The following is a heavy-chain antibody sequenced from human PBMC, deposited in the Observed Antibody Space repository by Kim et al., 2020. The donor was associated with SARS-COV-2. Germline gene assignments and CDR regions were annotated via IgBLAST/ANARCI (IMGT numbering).Heavy chain of an antibody. CDR1: SGSISSDAHN. V-gene: IGHV4-39*01. J-gene: IGHJ1*01. CDR2: IHSSGTT. CDR3: VGLAVVGWGTNEY. D-gene: IGHD2-8*02. Sequence: SETLSLTCAVSSGSISSDAHNWAWIRQPPGKGLDWIGSIHSSGTTSYNPSLERRVTTSIDTSKNQFSLKLTSVTAADTAVYYCVGLAVVGWGTNEYWGQGSLVTVSS.